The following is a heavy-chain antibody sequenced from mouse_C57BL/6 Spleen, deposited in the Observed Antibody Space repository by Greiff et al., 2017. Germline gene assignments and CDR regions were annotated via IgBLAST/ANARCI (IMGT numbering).Heavy chain of an antibody. D-gene: IGHD4-1*01. CDR3: ARGLGREGFYYAMDY. CDR1: GYTFTSYW. V-gene: IGHV1-53*01. CDR2: INPSNGGT. Sequence: QVQLQQPGTELVKPGASVKLSCKASGYTFTSYWMHWVKQRPGQGLEWIGNINPSNGGTNYNEKFKSKATLTVDKSSSTAYMQLSSLTSEDSAVYYCARGLGREGFYYAMDYWGQGTSVTVSS. J-gene: IGHJ4*01.